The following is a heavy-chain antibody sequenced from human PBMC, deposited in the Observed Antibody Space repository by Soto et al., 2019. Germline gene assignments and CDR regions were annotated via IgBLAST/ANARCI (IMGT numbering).Heavy chain of an antibody. J-gene: IGHJ5*02. CDR1: GGTFSTYT. Sequence: QVQLVQSGAEVKKPGSSVKVSCKASGGTFSTYTITWVRQAPGQGLEWMGRIIPIIGIINYAQKFQGRVTSTADKFTRTADMELTRLRSDDTAVYYCAGDPDSHYNDSHASSYPWGQGTLVTVSS. CDR2: IIPIIGII. CDR3: AGDPDSHYNDSHASSYP. D-gene: IGHD3-22*01. V-gene: IGHV1-69*08.